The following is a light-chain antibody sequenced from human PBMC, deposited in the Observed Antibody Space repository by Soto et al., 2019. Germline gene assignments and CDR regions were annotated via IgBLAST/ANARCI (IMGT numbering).Light chain of an antibody. J-gene: IGKJ2*02. V-gene: IGKV1-39*01. CDR3: QHSQFPPCT. CDR1: ESIATY. CDR2: AAS. Sequence: ANESIATYLNWYQKKPGRAPSLLIYAASNLQDGVPSRFSGSGSGTHFTLTISSLHPEDVATYSCQHSQFPPCTFGHGTMV.